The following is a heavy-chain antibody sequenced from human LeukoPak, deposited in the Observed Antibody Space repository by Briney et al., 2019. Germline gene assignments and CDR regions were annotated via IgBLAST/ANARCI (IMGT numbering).Heavy chain of an antibody. D-gene: IGHD3-22*01. Sequence: SETLSLTCAVYGGSFSGYYWSWIRQPPGKVLEWIGEINHSGSTNYNPSLKSRVTISVDTSKNQFSLKLSSVTAADTAVYYCARGGSGYWGFNWFDPWGQGTLVTVSS. J-gene: IGHJ5*02. V-gene: IGHV4-34*01. CDR1: GGSFSGYY. CDR2: INHSGST. CDR3: ARGGSGYWGFNWFDP.